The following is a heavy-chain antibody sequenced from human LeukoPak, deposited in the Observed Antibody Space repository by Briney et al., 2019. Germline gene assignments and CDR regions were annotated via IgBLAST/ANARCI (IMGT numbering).Heavy chain of an antibody. J-gene: IGHJ5*02. Sequence: SETLSLTCTVSGGSISSSNYYWGWIRQPPGKGLEWIGSIYYSGSTYYNPSLKSRVTISLDTSKNQFSLKLSSVTAADTAVYYCARDPAKYSSSSGARFDWFDPWGQGTLVTVSS. D-gene: IGHD6-6*01. CDR2: IYYSGST. V-gene: IGHV4-39*07. CDR3: ARDPAKYSSSSGARFDWFDP. CDR1: GGSISSSNYY.